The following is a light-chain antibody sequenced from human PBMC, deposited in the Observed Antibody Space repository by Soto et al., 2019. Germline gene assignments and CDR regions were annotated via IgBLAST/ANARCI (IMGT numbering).Light chain of an antibody. J-gene: IGLJ2*01. CDR2: DNN. CDR1: GSNIGNNY. V-gene: IGLV1-51*01. CDR3: GTWDSSRSAVV. Sequence: QAVVTQPPSVSAAPGQKVTLSCSGSGSNIGNNYVSWYQQLPGTAPKLLIYDNNKRPSGIPDGFAGSRSGTSATLGITGLQTGDEADYYCGTWDSSRSAVVFGGGTKLTVL.